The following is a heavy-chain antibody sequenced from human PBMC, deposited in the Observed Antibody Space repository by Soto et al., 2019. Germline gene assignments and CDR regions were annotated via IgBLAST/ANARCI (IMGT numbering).Heavy chain of an antibody. CDR2: ISYDGSNK. CDR1: GFTFSSYV. D-gene: IGHD4-17*01. J-gene: IGHJ4*02. Sequence: PGGSLRLSCAASGFTFSSYVMHWVRQAPGTGLEWVAVISYDGSNKYYADSVKGRFTISRDNSKNTLYLQMNSLRAEDTAVYYCAKDRIGDYFFDYWGQGTRVTFS. CDR3: AKDRIGDYFFDY. V-gene: IGHV3-30*18.